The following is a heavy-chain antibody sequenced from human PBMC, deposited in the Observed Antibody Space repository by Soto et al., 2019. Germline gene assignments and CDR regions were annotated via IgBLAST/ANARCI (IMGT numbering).Heavy chain of an antibody. Sequence: SETLSLTCTVSDDSISSYYWTWIRQSPGKGLEWIGYIYYSGSTNYNPSLKSRVTISVDTSKNHFSLKLSSVTAADTAVYYCETRTHGSGSYYCDYWGQGTLVNVSS. D-gene: IGHD3-10*01. V-gene: IGHV4-59*08. CDR3: ETRTHGSGSYYCDY. J-gene: IGHJ4*02. CDR2: IYYSGST. CDR1: DDSISSYY.